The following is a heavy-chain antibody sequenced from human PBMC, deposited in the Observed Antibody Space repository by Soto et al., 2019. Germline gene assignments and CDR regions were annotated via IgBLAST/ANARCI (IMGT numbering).Heavy chain of an antibody. Sequence: SETLSLTCTVSGGSISSYYWSWIRQPPGKGLEWIGYIYYSGSTNYNPSLKSRVTISVDTSKNQFSLKLSSVTAADTAVYYCARVPYSSGWSDDNWFDPWGQGTLVTVSS. CDR2: IYYSGST. CDR3: ARVPYSSGWSDDNWFDP. V-gene: IGHV4-59*01. D-gene: IGHD6-19*01. J-gene: IGHJ5*02. CDR1: GGSISSYY.